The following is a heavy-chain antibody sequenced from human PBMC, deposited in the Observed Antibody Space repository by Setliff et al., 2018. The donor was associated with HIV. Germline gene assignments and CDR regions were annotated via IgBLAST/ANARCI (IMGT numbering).Heavy chain of an antibody. J-gene: IGHJ4*02. V-gene: IGHV3-23*01. CDR1: GFSFSTYA. CDR3: AKLSGRDPADF. D-gene: IGHD6-25*01. CDR2: IVNSGGVT. Sequence: GGSLRLSCAASGFSFSTYAMTWVRQAPGKGLEWVSVIVNSGGVTYYADSVKGRFAISRDNSKNMLYLQMNSLRTEDTAIYFCAKLSGRDPADFWGQGTLVTVSS.